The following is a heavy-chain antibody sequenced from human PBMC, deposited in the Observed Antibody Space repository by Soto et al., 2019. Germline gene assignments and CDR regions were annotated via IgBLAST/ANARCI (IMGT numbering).Heavy chain of an antibody. J-gene: IGHJ4*02. CDR3: ARVSVQLSFDY. CDR1: GFSLSTSGMR. D-gene: IGHD1-1*01. V-gene: IGHV2-70*04. CDR2: IDWDDDK. Sequence: SGPTLVNPTQTLTLTCIFSGFSLSTSGMRVGWIRQPPGKALEWLARIDWDDDKFYSASLKTRLTISKDTSKNQVVLTMTDMDPVDTATYYCARVSVQLSFDYWGQGAQVTVSS.